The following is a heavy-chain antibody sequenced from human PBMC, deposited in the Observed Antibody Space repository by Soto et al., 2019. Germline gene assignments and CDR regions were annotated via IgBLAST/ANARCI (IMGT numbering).Heavy chain of an antibody. CDR3: TTTKGDCSSGVCHEVGFGD. CDR1: GFTVSGSA. V-gene: IGHV3-73*01. D-gene: IGHD2-15*01. Sequence: GGSLRLSCAASGFTVSGSAVHWVRQASGKGLEWVGRIRSKNNSYTTAYAASVKGRFTVSRDDSKNTVDLQMNSLKTEDTAVYYCTTTKGDCSSGVCHEVGFGDWGQGTLVTVCS. J-gene: IGHJ4*02. CDR2: IRSKNNSYTT.